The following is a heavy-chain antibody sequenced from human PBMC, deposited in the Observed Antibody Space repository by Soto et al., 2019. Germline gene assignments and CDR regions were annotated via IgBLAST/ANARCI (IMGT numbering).Heavy chain of an antibody. D-gene: IGHD3-3*01. CDR2: ISGSGGST. CDR3: AQDTTYSDFWSGYYPDWFDT. CDR1: GFTFSSYA. Sequence: GGSLRLSCAASGFTFSSYAMSWVRQAPGKGLEWVSAISGSGGSTYYADSVKGRFTISRDNSKNTLYLQMNSLRAEDTAVYYCAQDTTYSDFWSGYYPDWFDTWGQGTLVTVSS. J-gene: IGHJ5*01. V-gene: IGHV3-23*01.